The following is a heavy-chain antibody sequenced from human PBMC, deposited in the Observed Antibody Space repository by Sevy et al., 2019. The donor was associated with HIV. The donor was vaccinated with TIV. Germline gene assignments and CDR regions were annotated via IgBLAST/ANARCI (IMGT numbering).Heavy chain of an antibody. J-gene: IGHJ3*02. CDR2: VYYTGGT. V-gene: IGHV4-59*08. Sequence: SETLSITCTVSGGSINSDHWNWIRQPPGKGLEWIGYVYYTGGTNYNASLKNRVTISVDRTKNQFSLKLTSVTAADTAVYYCARRNDFDIRGQGTMVTVSS. CDR1: GGSINSDH. D-gene: IGHD2-21*02. CDR3: ARRNDFDI.